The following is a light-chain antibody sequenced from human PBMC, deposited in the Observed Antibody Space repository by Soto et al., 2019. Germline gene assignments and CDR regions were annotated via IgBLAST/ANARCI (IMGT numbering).Light chain of an antibody. CDR1: QSVSNN. Sequence: EIVMTQSPATLSVSPGERVTLSCRASQSVSNNLAWFQQKPGQAPRHLIYGASTRATGIPARFSGSGSGTEFTLIISSLQSEDFAVYYCQQCNNWPLTFGQGTKVEI. V-gene: IGKV3-15*01. J-gene: IGKJ1*01. CDR2: GAS. CDR3: QQCNNWPLT.